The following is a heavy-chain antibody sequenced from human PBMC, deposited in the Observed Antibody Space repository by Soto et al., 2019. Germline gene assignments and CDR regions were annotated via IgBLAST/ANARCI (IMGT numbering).Heavy chain of an antibody. CDR3: ARGSGGSPGGPYMDV. V-gene: IGHV4-34*01. J-gene: IGHJ6*03. Sequence: SETLSLTCAVYGGSFSGYYWSWIRQPPGKGLEWIGEINHSGSTNYNPSLKSRVTIPVDTSKNQFSLKLSSVTAADTAVYYCARGSGGSPGGPYMDVWGKGTTVTVSS. CDR1: GGSFSGYY. CDR2: INHSGST. D-gene: IGHD3-10*01.